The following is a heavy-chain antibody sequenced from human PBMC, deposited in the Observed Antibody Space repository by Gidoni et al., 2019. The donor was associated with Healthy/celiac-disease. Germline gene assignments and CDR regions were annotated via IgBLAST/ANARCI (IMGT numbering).Heavy chain of an antibody. CDR1: GFTFSSYC. Sequence: EVQLLESGGGLVQPGGSLRLSCPTSGFTFSSYCMSWVRQAPGKGLEWVLAISGSGGSTYYADSVKGRFTISRDNSKNTLYLQMNSLRAEDTAVYYCAKGSIDGAFDIWGQGTMGTVSS. J-gene: IGHJ3*02. V-gene: IGHV3-23*01. CDR2: ISGSGGST. CDR3: AKGSIDGAFDI.